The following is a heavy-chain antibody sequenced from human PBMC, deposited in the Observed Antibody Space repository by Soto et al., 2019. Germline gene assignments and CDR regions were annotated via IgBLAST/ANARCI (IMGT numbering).Heavy chain of an antibody. CDR1: GGSSSSGDYY. CDR3: ARGGRYFGGIVDLDS. CDR2: IHNSVST. J-gene: IGHJ4*02. V-gene: IGHV4-30-4*01. Sequence: QVLLQESGPGLVKPSQTLSLTCSVSGGSSSSGDYYWSWIRQPPGKGLEWIGYIHNSVSTYYNPSLKRRVTISVDTATNHFSLKLSSVTAADTAVYYCARGGRYFGGIVDLDSWGQGTLVTVSS. D-gene: IGHD3-16*01.